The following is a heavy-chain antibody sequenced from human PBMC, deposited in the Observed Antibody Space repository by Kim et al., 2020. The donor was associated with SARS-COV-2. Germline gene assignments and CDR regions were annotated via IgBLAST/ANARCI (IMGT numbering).Heavy chain of an antibody. V-gene: IGHV3-74*01. D-gene: IGHD3-3*01. CDR2: INSDGSST. CDR1: GFTFSSYW. CDR3: ARDLHYITISYYYYYGMDV. Sequence: GGSLRLSCAASGFTFSSYWMHWVRQAPGKGLVWVSRINSDGSSTSYADSVKGRFTISRDNAKNTLYLQMNSLRAEDTAVYYCARDLHYITISYYYYYGMDVWGQGTTVTVSS. J-gene: IGHJ6*02.